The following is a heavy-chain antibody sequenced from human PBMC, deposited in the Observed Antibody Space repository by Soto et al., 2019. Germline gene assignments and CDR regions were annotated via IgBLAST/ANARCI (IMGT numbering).Heavy chain of an antibody. V-gene: IGHV1-18*01. J-gene: IGHJ5*02. CDR3: ARVEQWLINGNWFDP. D-gene: IGHD6-19*01. CDR2: ISAYNGNT. Sequence: GASVKVSCKASGYTFTSYGISWVRQAPGQGLEWMGLISAYNGNTNYAQKLQGRVTMTTDTSTSTAYMELRSLRSDDTAVYYCARVEQWLINGNWFDPWGQGTLVTVSS. CDR1: GYTFTSYG.